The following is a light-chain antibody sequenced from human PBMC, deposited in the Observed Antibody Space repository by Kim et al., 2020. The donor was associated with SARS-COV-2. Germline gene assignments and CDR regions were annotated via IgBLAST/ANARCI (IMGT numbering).Light chain of an antibody. CDR3: QHYGTSPFT. J-gene: IGKJ3*01. Sequence: EIVLTQSPGTLSLSPVERATLSCRASQSVSSNYLAWYQQKPGQAPRLLFYGASSRATGIPDRFSGSGSGTDFTLTISRLEPEDFAVYYCQHYGTSPFTFGPGTKVDIK. V-gene: IGKV3-20*01. CDR1: QSVSSNY. CDR2: GAS.